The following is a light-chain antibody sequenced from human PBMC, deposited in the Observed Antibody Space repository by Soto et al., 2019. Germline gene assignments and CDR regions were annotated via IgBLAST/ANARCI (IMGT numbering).Light chain of an antibody. CDR1: SSDVGGYNY. CDR2: EVS. V-gene: IGLV2-14*01. Sequence: QSALTQPASVSGSPGQSITISCTGTSSDVGGYNYVSWYQHHPGKAPELMIFEVSNRPSGVSHRFSGSKSGNTASLTISGLQTEDEGDYYCSSYTSSSTRVFGTGTNLTVL. CDR3: SSYTSSSTRV. J-gene: IGLJ1*01.